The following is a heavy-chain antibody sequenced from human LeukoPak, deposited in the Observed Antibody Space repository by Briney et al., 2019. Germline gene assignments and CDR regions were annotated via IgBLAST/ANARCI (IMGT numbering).Heavy chain of an antibody. CDR2: ISYDGSNK. J-gene: IGHJ5*02. CDR3: ARGLYSSSWYGGNWFDP. Sequence: GRSLRLSCAASGFTFSSYAMRWVRQAPGKGLEWVAVISYDGSNKYYADSVKGRFTISRDNSKNTLYLQMNSLRAEDTAVYYCARGLYSSSWYGGNWFDPWGQGTLVTVSS. V-gene: IGHV3-30-3*01. CDR1: GFTFSSYA. D-gene: IGHD6-13*01.